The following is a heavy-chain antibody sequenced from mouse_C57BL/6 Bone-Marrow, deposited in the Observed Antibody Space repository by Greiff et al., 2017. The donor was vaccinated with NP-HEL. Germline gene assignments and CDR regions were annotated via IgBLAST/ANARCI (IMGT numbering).Heavy chain of an antibody. V-gene: IGHV1-52*01. Sequence: QVQLQQPGAELVRPGSSVKLSCKASGYTFTSYWMHWVKQRPIQGLEWIGNIDPSDSETHYNQKFKDKATLTVDKSSSTAYMQLSSLTSEDSAVYYCATYYSNFPWFAYWGQGTLVTVSA. J-gene: IGHJ3*01. D-gene: IGHD2-5*01. CDR2: IDPSDSET. CDR3: ATYYSNFPWFAY. CDR1: GYTFTSYW.